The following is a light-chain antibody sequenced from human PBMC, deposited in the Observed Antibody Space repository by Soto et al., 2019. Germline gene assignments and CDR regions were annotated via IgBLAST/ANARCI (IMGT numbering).Light chain of an antibody. CDR2: DVS. CDR3: SSYTSSSTLYV. J-gene: IGLJ1*01. V-gene: IGLV2-14*01. Sequence: QSALTQPASVSGSPGQSITISCTGTSSDVGGYNYVSWYQQHPGKAPKLMIYDVSIRSSGVSNRFSGSKSGNTASLTISGLQAEDEADYCCSSYTSSSTLYVFGTGTKLTVL. CDR1: SSDVGGYNY.